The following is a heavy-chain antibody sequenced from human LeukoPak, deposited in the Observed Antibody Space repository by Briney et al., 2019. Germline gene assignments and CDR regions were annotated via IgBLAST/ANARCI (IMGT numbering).Heavy chain of an antibody. CDR2: INTSSGNP. Sequence: ASVKVSCKASGYTFTAYSMHWVRQAPGQGLEWMGWINTSSGNPTYAQGFTGRFVFSLDTSASTAYLQISSLKADDTAVYYCARGYCGGTTCFARENYWGQGTLVTVSS. V-gene: IGHV7-4-1*02. D-gene: IGHD2-21*01. CDR3: ARGYCGGTTCFARENY. CDR1: GYTFTAYS. J-gene: IGHJ4*02.